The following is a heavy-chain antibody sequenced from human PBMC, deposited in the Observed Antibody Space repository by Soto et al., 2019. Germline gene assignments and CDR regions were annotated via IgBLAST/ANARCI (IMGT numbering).Heavy chain of an antibody. Sequence: VGSLRLSCAASGFTFSSYEMNWVRQAPGKGLEWVSFISSSGGTIYYADSVKGRFTISRDNAKNSLYLQMNSLRAEDTAVYYCATEKRYCTSTTCPPWFDPWGQGTLVTVSS. CDR3: ATEKRYCTSTTCPPWFDP. J-gene: IGHJ5*02. V-gene: IGHV3-48*03. CDR1: GFTFSSYE. D-gene: IGHD2-2*01. CDR2: ISSSGGTI.